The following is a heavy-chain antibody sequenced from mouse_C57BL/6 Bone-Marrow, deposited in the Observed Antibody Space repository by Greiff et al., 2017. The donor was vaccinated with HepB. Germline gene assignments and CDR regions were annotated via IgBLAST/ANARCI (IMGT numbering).Heavy chain of an antibody. Sequence: DVMLVESGGGLVQPGGSLKLSCAASGFTFSDYGMAWVRQAPRKGPEWVAFISNLAYSIYYADTVTGRFTISRENAKNTLYLEMSSLRSEDTAMYYCARRGNYPYYYAMDYWGQGTSVTVSS. V-gene: IGHV5-15*01. CDR1: GFTFSDYG. CDR2: ISNLAYSI. CDR3: ARRGNYPYYYAMDY. J-gene: IGHJ4*01. D-gene: IGHD2-1*01.